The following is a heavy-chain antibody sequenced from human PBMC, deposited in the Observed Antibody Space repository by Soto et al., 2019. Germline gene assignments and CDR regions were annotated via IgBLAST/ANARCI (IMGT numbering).Heavy chain of an antibody. V-gene: IGHV4-59*01. CDR2: IYYSGST. D-gene: IGHD6-13*01. Sequence: PSETLAPTCTVSCGSISSYDWSWIRQPPGKGLEGIGYIYYSGSTNYNPSLKSRVTISVDTSKNQFSLKLSSVTAADTAVYYCARAWMEYSSSWYGWFDPWGQGTLVTVSS. CDR3: ARAWMEYSSSWYGWFDP. CDR1: CGSISSYD. J-gene: IGHJ5*02.